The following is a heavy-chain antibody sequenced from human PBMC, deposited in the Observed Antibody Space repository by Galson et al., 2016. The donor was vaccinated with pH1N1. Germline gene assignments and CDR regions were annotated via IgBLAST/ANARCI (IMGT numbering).Heavy chain of an antibody. D-gene: IGHD3-10*01. CDR1: GFTFSDYY. CDR3: ASAPRLGELELGDVFDI. Sequence: SLRLSCAASGFTFSDYYMTWIRRAPGKGLEWVSYISSSGYTIFYTDSVKGRFTISRDNAKNSLYLQMNSLRAEDTAVYYCASAPRLGELELGDVFDIWGQGILVTVSS. CDR2: ISSSGYTI. J-gene: IGHJ4*01. V-gene: IGHV3-11*01.